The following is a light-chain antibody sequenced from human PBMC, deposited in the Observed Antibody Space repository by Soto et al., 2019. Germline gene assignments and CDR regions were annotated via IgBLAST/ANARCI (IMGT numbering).Light chain of an antibody. J-gene: IGLJ3*02. CDR2: DVT. Sequence: QSALTQPASVSDSPGQSITISCSGTSSDVGGSNHVSWYQQHQGKAPKLMIYDVTNRPSGVSHRFCGSKSGSTASLIISGLQAEDEAEYYCCSYAGNYTFWVFGGGSKLTV. CDR1: SSDVGGSNH. V-gene: IGLV2-14*01. CDR3: CSYAGNYTFWV.